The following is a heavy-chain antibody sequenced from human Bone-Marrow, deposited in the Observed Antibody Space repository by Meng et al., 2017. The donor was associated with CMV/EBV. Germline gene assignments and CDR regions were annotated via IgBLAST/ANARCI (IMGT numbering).Heavy chain of an antibody. CDR1: GGTFSSYA. D-gene: IGHD2-2*01. J-gene: IGHJ4*02. CDR3: ATHHCSSTSCYLDRGYYFDY. Sequence: SVKVSCKASGGTFSSYAISWVRQAPGQGLEWMGGIIPIFGTANYAQKFQGRVTITTDESTSTAYMELSSLRSEDTAVYYCATHHCSSTSCYLDRGYYFDYWGQGTLVTVPS. CDR2: IIPIFGTA. V-gene: IGHV1-69*05.